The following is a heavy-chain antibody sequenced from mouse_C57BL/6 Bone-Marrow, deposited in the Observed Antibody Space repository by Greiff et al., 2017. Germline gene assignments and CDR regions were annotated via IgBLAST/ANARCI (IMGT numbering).Heavy chain of an antibody. Sequence: QVHVKQSGAELAKPGASVKLSCKASGYTFTSYWMNWVKQRPGQGLEWIGYINPSSGYTKYNQKFKDKATLTADKSSRTASMQLSSLTYDDSAVYYCARWDGYYDAMDYWGQGTSVTVSS. CDR3: ARWDGYYDAMDY. D-gene: IGHD2-3*01. J-gene: IGHJ4*01. CDR1: GYTFTSYW. V-gene: IGHV1-7*01. CDR2: INPSSGYT.